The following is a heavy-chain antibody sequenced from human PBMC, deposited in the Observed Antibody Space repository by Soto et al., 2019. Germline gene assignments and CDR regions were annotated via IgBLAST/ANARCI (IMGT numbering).Heavy chain of an antibody. CDR2: INAGNANT. CDR1: CYPFTSYC. CDR3: ARGYAYDDFRSGLIDY. J-gene: IGHJ4*02. Sequence: ASVKLSCTASCYPFTSYCISWVRQAPEQRLERMGWINAGNANTKNSQKSPGRLTITRYTSARTAYMELSSLRSEDMAEYYCARGYAYDDFRSGLIDYRGQ. V-gene: IGHV1-3*01. D-gene: IGHD3-3*01.